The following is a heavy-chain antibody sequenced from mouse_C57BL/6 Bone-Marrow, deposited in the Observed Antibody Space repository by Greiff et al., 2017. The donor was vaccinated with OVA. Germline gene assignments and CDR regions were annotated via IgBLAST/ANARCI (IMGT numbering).Heavy chain of an antibody. J-gene: IGHJ4*01. D-gene: IGHD2-1*01. CDR1: GFTFSDYG. CDR3: ARRNNYYAMDY. V-gene: IGHV5-15*01. CDR2: ISNLAYSI. Sequence: EVQLQQSGGGLVQPGGSLKLSCAASGFTFSDYGMAWVRQAPRKGPEWVAFISNLAYSIYYADTVTGRFTISRENAKNTLYLEMSSLRSEDTAMYYCARRNNYYAMDYWGQGTSVTVSS.